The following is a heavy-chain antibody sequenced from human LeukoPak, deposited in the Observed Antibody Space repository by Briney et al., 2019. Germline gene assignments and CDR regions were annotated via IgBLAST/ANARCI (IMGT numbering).Heavy chain of an antibody. CDR1: GGTFSSYA. J-gene: IGHJ4*02. V-gene: IGHV1-69*04. CDR2: IIPILGIA. CDR3: ARGPLGYSYGQKDCYFDY. D-gene: IGHD5-18*01. Sequence: SVKVSCKASGGTFSSYAISWVRQAPGQGLEWMGRIIPILGIANYAQKFQGRVTITADKSTSTAYMELSSLRSEDTAVYYCARGPLGYSYGQKDCYFDYWGQGTLVTVSS.